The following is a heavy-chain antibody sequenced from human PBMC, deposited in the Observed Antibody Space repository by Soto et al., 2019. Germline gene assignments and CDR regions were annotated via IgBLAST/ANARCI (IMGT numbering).Heavy chain of an antibody. J-gene: IGHJ5*02. D-gene: IGHD4-17*01. V-gene: IGHV1-2*02. CDR3: ARGAASYGDYSANWFDP. CDR2: INPNSGGT. Sequence: LQAPGQGLEWMGWINPNSGGTNYAQKFQGRVTMTRDTSISTAYMELSRLRSDDTAVYYCARGAASYGDYSANWFDPWGQGTLVTVAS.